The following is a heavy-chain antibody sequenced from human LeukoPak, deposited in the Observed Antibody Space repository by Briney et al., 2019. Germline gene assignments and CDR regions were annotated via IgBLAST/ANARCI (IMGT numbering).Heavy chain of an antibody. CDR1: GFTFNSAW. Sequence: GGSLRLSCAASGFTFNSAWMSWVRQVPGKGLEWVARFTSKFNGASAEYAAPVKGRFVISRDDSKDTLSLEINSLRTEDTAVYHCVADVPPSNSGLYEAQIDFWGQGTLVTVSS. CDR2: FTSKFNGASA. J-gene: IGHJ4*02. D-gene: IGHD6-19*01. V-gene: IGHV3-15*01. CDR3: VADVPPSNSGLYEAQIDF.